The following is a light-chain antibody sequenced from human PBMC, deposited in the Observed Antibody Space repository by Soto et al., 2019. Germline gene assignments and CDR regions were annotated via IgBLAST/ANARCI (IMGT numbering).Light chain of an antibody. CDR3: QQYRTYPWT. V-gene: IGKV1-5*03. Sequence: DIQVTQSPSTLSASLGDRVTITCRSSQSVNSWLAWYQQKPGKAPNLLIYKTSNLQNGVPSRFSGSGSETEFTLTISSLQPDDFATYYCQQYRTYPWTFDQGTKVEIK. CDR1: QSVNSW. CDR2: KTS. J-gene: IGKJ1*01.